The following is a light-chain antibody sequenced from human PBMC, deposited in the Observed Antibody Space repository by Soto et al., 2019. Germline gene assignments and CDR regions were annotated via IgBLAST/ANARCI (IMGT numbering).Light chain of an antibody. CDR1: HDISTY. Sequence: DIQLTQSPSLLSASVGYRVTITCRASHDISTYLAWYQQKPGKAPKLMIYEASTLQSGVPSRFSGSGSGTEFTPTISGLLPEDFATYHCQQLNTLPFTFGQGTRREI. CDR2: EAS. V-gene: IGKV1-9*01. CDR3: QQLNTLPFT. J-gene: IGKJ5*01.